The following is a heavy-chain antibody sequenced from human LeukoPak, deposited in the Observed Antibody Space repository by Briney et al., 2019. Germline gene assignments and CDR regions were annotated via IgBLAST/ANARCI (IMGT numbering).Heavy chain of an antibody. CDR1: GYTFTSYY. CDR3: ARGSSGWYFSYYYMDV. Sequence: ASVKVSCKASGYTFTSYYMHWVRQAPGQGLEWMGIINPSGGSTSYAQKFQGRVTMTRNTSISTAYMELSSLRSEDTAVYYCARGSSGWYFSYYYMDVWGKGTTVTISS. V-gene: IGHV1-46*01. J-gene: IGHJ6*03. CDR2: INPSGGST. D-gene: IGHD6-19*01.